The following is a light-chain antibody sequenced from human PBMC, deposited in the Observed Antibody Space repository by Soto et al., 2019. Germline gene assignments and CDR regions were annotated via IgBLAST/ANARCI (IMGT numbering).Light chain of an antibody. V-gene: IGLV2-11*01. CDR1: SSDVGGYNY. Sequence: QSALTQPRSVSGSPGQSVNISCTGTSSDVGGYNYVSWYQQHPGKAPKLMIYDVSKRPSGVPDRFSGSKSGNTASLTISGLQAEDEADYYCCSYAGSYTFYVVGTGTKVTVL. CDR3: CSYAGSYTFYV. CDR2: DVS. J-gene: IGLJ1*01.